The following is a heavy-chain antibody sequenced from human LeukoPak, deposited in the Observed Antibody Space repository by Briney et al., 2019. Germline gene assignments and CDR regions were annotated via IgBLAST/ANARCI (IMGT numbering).Heavy chain of an antibody. CDR3: AKGYCTGGSCYVLDS. D-gene: IGHD2-15*01. CDR2: INPSVSST. J-gene: IGHJ4*02. V-gene: IGHV1-46*01. CDR1: ASDFTTNY. Sequence: ASVKLTCKASASDFTTNYIHWMRQAPGPGLEWMGTINPSVSSTTYGQTFRGRVTMTRDTSTATVYMDLGSLASEDTAIYYCAKGYCTGGSCYVLDSWGQGTLVTVSS.